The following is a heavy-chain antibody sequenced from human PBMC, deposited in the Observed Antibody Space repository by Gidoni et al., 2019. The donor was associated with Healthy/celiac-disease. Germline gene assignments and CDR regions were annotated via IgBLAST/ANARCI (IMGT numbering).Heavy chain of an antibody. V-gene: IGHV3-9*01. CDR3: AKSGFSEWLGTYYFDY. J-gene: IGHJ4*02. D-gene: IGHD6-19*01. CDR1: GFTFEDYA. CDR2: ITWNSGYT. Sequence: EVQLEESGGGLVQPGRSLRLSCSASGFTFEDYAIHWVRQAPGKGLEWVSGITWNSGYTGYADSVKGRFTISRDNAKNSLYLQMNSLRAEDTALYYCAKSGFSEWLGTYYFDYWGQGTLVTVSS.